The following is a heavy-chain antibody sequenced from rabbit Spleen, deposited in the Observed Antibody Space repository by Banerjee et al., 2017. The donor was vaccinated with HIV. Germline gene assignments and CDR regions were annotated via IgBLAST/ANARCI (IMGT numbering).Heavy chain of an antibody. J-gene: IGHJ4*01. D-gene: IGHD1-1*01. CDR2: IGVGSSSSN. V-gene: IGHV1S45*01. CDR1: GVSFNSGDD. CDR3: ARDWGNSGYYFGFNL. Sequence: QEQLVESGGGLVKPGASLTLTCTASGVSFNSGDDMCWVRQAPGKGLEWIACIGVGSSSSNYYASWAKGRFTISKTSSTTVTLQITGLTAADTATYFCARDWGNSGYYFGFNLWGPGTLVTVS.